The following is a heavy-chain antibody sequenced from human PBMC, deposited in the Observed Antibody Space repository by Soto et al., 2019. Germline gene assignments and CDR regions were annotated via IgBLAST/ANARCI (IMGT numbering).Heavy chain of an antibody. CDR1: GGSISSSSYY. CDR3: ARRHMTTVSQYYYYYGMDV. Sequence: SETLSLTCTVSGGSISSSSYYWGWIRQPPGKGLEWIGSIYYSGSTYYNPSLKSRVTISVDTSKNQFSLKLSSVTAADTAVYYCARRHMTTVSQYYYYYGMDVWGQGTTVTVSX. D-gene: IGHD4-4*01. V-gene: IGHV4-39*01. J-gene: IGHJ6*02. CDR2: IYYSGST.